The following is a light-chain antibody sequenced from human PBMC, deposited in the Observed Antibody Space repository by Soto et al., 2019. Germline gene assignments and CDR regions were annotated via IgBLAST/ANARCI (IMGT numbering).Light chain of an antibody. CDR3: QQRFNGPRFT. CDR1: QSVSSY. CDR2: DAS. V-gene: IGKV3-11*01. J-gene: IGKJ2*01. Sequence: EIVLTQSPATLSLSPGERATLSCRASQSVSSYLAWYQQKPGQAPRLLIYDASNRATGIPARFCGGGSATDFTLTISSLEPEDFAVYYCQQRFNGPRFTFGQGTKLEIK.